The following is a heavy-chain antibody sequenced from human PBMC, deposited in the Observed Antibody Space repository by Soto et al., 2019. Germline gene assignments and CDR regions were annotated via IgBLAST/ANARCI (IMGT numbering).Heavy chain of an antibody. CDR3: ARRTGGGWYLSYGMDV. CDR2: INPSGGST. D-gene: IGHD6-19*01. Sequence: QVQLVQSGAEVKKPGASVKVSCKASGYTFTSYYMHWVRQAPGQGLEWMGIINPSGGSTSYAQKFQGRVTMTRDTSTSTVYMELSSLRSEDTAVYYCARRTGGGWYLSYGMDVWGQGTTVTVSS. J-gene: IGHJ6*02. V-gene: IGHV1-46*01. CDR1: GYTFTSYY.